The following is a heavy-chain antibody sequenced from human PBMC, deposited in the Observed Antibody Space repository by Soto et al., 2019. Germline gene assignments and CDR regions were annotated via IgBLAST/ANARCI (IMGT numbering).Heavy chain of an antibody. Sequence: ASVKVSCKASGYTFTSYAMHWVRQAPGQRLEWMGWINAGNGNTKYSQKFQGRVTITRDTSASTAYMELSSLRSEDTAVYYCARDNYDFWSGYQFDPWGQGTLVTVSS. J-gene: IGHJ5*02. CDR2: INAGNGNT. CDR1: GYTFTSYA. D-gene: IGHD3-3*01. CDR3: ARDNYDFWSGYQFDP. V-gene: IGHV1-3*01.